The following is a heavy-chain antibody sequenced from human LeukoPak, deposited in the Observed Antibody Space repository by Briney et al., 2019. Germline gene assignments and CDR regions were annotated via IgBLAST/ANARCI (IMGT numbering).Heavy chain of an antibody. CDR2: IIPILGIA. V-gene: IGHV1-69*04. Sequence: SVKVSCKASGGTFSSYAISWVRQAPGQGLEWMGRIIPILGIANYAQKFQGRVTITADKSTSTAYMELSSLRSEDTAVYYCARAASIAVAGYFDYWGQGALVTVSS. CDR3: ARAASIAVAGYFDY. D-gene: IGHD6-19*01. CDR1: GGTFSSYA. J-gene: IGHJ4*02.